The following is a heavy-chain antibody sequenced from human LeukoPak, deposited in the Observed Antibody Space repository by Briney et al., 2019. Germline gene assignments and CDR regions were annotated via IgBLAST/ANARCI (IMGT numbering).Heavy chain of an antibody. V-gene: IGHV5-51*01. CDR1: GYSFTTYW. CDR3: ARHIIVGERSWFDP. Sequence: GESLKISCKASGYSFTTYWIGWVRQMPGKGLEWMGIIYPDDSNARYSPSFQGQVTISADKSISTAYLQWSSLKASDTAMYYCARHIIVGERSWFDPWGQGTLVTVSS. CDR2: IYPDDSNA. D-gene: IGHD1-26*01. J-gene: IGHJ5*02.